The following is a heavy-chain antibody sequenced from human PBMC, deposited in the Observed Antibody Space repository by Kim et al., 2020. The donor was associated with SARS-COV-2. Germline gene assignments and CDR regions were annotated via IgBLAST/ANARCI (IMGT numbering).Heavy chain of an antibody. J-gene: IGHJ3*02. CDR3: ARRLVRGVIVDAFDI. D-gene: IGHD3-10*01. CDR2: IYPGDSDT. Sequence: GESLKISCKGSGYSFTSYWIGWVRQMPGKGLEWMGIIYPGDSDTRYSPSFQGQVTISADKSISTAYLQWSSLKAPDTAMYYCARRLVRGVIVDAFDIWGQGTMVTVSS. V-gene: IGHV5-51*01. CDR1: GYSFTSYW.